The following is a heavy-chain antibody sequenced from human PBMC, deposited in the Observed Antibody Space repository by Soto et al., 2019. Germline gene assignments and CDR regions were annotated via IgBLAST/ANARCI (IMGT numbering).Heavy chain of an antibody. Sequence: GGSLRLSCAASGFTFSTYALSWVRRAPGKGLEWVSAISANGQGIYYADSVRGRFTISRDNSKNTIFLHMDSLRAEDTAVYYCAKDRNYPRDQFHYWGQGTLVTVSS. J-gene: IGHJ4*02. V-gene: IGHV3-23*01. D-gene: IGHD1-7*01. CDR1: GFTFSTYA. CDR2: ISANGQGI. CDR3: AKDRNYPRDQFHY.